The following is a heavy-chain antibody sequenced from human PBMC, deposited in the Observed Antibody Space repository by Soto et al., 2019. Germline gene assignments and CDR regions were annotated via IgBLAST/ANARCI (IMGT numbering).Heavy chain of an antibody. V-gene: IGHV4-59*01. CDR2: VYNSGST. CDR3: ARYRREAVAGYTLDN. CDR1: GGSISSNY. D-gene: IGHD6-13*01. Sequence: SETLSLTCTVSGGSISSNYWAWIRQPPGKGLEWIGYVYNSGSTNYNPSLKSRVTISEDTSKSQFSLKVNSMTAADTAVYYCARYRREAVAGYTLDNWGQGILVTVSS. J-gene: IGHJ4*02.